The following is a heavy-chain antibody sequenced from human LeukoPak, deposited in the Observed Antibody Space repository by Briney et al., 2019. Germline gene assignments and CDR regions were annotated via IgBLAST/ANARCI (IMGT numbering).Heavy chain of an antibody. J-gene: IGHJ6*02. CDR3: ARDVQSYGMDV. CDR1: EFTFSSYS. CDR2: ISSSSSYI. Sequence: PGGSLRLSCAASEFTFSSYSMNWVRQAPGKGLEWVSSISSSSSYIYYADSVKGRFTISRDNAKNSLYLQMDSLRAEDTAVYYCARDVQSYGMDVWGQGTTVTVSS. D-gene: IGHD3-10*02. V-gene: IGHV3-21*01.